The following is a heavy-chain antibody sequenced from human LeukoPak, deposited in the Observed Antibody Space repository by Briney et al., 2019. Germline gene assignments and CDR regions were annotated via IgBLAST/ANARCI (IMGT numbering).Heavy chain of an antibody. CDR3: ARDPYSGNYGNYYYYYMDV. Sequence: PGGSLRLSCAASGFTFSSYGMHWVRQAPGKGLEWVAFIRHDGSNKYYADSVKGRFTISRDNAKDSLYLQMNSLGPEDTAVYYCARDPYSGNYGNYYYYYMDVWGKGTTVTISS. D-gene: IGHD1-26*01. V-gene: IGHV3-30*02. J-gene: IGHJ6*03. CDR2: IRHDGSNK. CDR1: GFTFSSYG.